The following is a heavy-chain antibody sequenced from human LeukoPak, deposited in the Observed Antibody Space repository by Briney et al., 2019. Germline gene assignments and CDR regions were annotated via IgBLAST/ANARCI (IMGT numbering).Heavy chain of an antibody. CDR1: GFTFNKFA. CDR2: IIENGGET. D-gene: IGHD6-13*01. V-gene: IGHV3-23*01. Sequence: GGSLKLSCAASGFTFNKFAMSWVRQAPGKGLEWVSGIIENGGETYYADSVRGRFTISRDNSKNTLYLQMNSLRAEDTAVYYCAKDYEYNSNTWYFHWGRGTLVSVSS. CDR3: AKDYEYNSNTWYFH. J-gene: IGHJ4*02.